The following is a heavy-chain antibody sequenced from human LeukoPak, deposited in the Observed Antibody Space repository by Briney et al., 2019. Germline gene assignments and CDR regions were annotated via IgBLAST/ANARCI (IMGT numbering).Heavy chain of an antibody. CDR3: ARDRSSSSWNYYFDY. CDR1: GGTFSSYA. CDR2: IIPIFGTA. Sequence: SVKVSCKASGGTFSSYAISWVRQAPGQGLEWMGGIIPIFGTANYAQKFQGRVTITADESTSTAYMELSSLRSEDTAVYYCARDRSSSSWNYYFDYWGQGTLVTVSS. D-gene: IGHD6-13*01. V-gene: IGHV1-69*01. J-gene: IGHJ4*02.